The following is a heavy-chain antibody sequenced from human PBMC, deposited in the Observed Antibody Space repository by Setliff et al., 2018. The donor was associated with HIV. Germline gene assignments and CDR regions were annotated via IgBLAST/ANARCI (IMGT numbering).Heavy chain of an antibody. CDR2: IIPILGIK. V-gene: IGHV1-69*10. J-gene: IGHJ3*02. CDR1: GGTFSSYA. CDR3: ARGAAYYYDSSGYYSLLADAFDI. D-gene: IGHD3-22*01. Sequence: SVKVSCKASGGTFSSYAISWVRQAPGQGLEWMGGIIPILGIKKYAQKLQGRVTITADKSTSTAYMELSSLRSEDTAVYYCARGAAYYYDSSGYYSLLADAFDIWGQGTMVTVS.